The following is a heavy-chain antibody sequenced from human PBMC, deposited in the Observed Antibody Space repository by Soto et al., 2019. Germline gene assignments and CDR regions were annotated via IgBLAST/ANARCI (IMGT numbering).Heavy chain of an antibody. D-gene: IGHD6-6*01. Sequence: QVQLVQSGAEVKKPGSSVNVSCKASGGTFSSYAISWVRQAPGQGLEWMGGIIPIFGTANYAQKFQGRVTITADESTSTDYMELSSLRSEDTAVYYCARARGAARPSYYNGMDVWGQGTTVTVSS. CDR1: GGTFSSYA. J-gene: IGHJ6*02. CDR2: IIPIFGTA. V-gene: IGHV1-69*01. CDR3: ARARGAARPSYYNGMDV.